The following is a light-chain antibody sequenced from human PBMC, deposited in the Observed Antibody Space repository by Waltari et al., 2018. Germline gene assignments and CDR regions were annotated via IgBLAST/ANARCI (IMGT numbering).Light chain of an antibody. CDR1: SSDIGSNY. CDR2: ENN. V-gene: IGLV1-51*02. J-gene: IGLJ3*02. Sequence: QSVLTQPPSVSAAPGQRVTISCSGSSSDIGSNYVSWYQHLPGTAPKLVIYENNKRPPGIPDRFSVSKFDTAGTLDITGLQTGDEADYYCGTWHSGLSVVLFGGGTKLTVL. CDR3: GTWHSGLSVVL.